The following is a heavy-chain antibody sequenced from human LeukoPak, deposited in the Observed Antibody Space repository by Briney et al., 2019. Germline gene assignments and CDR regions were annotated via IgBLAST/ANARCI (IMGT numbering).Heavy chain of an antibody. CDR2: ISSSSSDI. Sequence: KAGGSLRLSCAASGFTFSSYWMNWARQAPGKGLEWVSSISSSSSDIYYADSVKGRFTISRDNAKNSLYLQMNSLRAEDTAVYYCARDTWPEYYGSGSYYSDYWGQGTLVTVSS. D-gene: IGHD3-10*01. CDR3: ARDTWPEYYGSGSYYSDY. J-gene: IGHJ4*02. V-gene: IGHV3-21*01. CDR1: GFTFSSYW.